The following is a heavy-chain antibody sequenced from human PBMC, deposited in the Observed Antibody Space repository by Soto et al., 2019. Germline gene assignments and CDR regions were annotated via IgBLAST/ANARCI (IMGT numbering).Heavy chain of an antibody. CDR2: INPNSGGT. CDR3: AKVGSDDFWSGYPFDY. J-gene: IGHJ4*02. D-gene: IGHD3-3*01. CDR1: GYTFTGYY. Sequence: GASVKVSCKASGYTFTGYYMHWVRQAPGQGLEWMGWINPNSGGTNYAQKFQGWVTMTRDTSISTAYMELSRLRSDDTAVYYCAKVGSDDFWSGYPFDYWGQGTLVTVSS. V-gene: IGHV1-2*04.